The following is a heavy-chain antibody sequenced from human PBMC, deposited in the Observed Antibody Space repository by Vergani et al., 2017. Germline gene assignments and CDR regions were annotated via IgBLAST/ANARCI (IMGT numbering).Heavy chain of an antibody. V-gene: IGHV1-69*04. CDR3: AGGVGYCSSTSCLMDV. Sequence: QVQLVQSGAEVKKPGSSVKVSCKASGGTFSSYAISWVRQAPGQGLEWMGRIIPILGIANYAQKFQGRVTITADKSTSTAYMELSSLRSEDTAVYYCAGGVGYCSSTSCLMDVWGKGTTVTVSS. J-gene: IGHJ6*03. CDR2: IIPILGIA. CDR1: GGTFSSYA. D-gene: IGHD2-2*01.